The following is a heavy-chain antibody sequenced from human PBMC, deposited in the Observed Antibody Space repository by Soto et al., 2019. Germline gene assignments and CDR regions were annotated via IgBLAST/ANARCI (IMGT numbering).Heavy chain of an antibody. CDR3: ARDPGLEYYDSSGYYYAFDI. J-gene: IGHJ3*02. CDR2: IYSGGST. V-gene: IGHV3-66*01. D-gene: IGHD3-22*01. Sequence: PGGSLRLSCAASGFTVSSNYMSWVRQAPGKGLEWVSVIYSGGSTYYADSVKGRFTISRDNSKNTLYLQMNSLRAEDTAVYYCARDPGLEYYDSSGYYYAFDIWGQGTMVTVSS. CDR1: GFTVSSNY.